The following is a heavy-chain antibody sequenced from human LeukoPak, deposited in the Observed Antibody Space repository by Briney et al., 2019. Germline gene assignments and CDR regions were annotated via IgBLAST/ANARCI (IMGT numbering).Heavy chain of an antibody. CDR2: ISAYNGNT. V-gene: IGHV1-18*01. CDR3: ARDRYYDSSGYVPLGY. CDR1: GYTFTSYG. J-gene: IGHJ4*02. D-gene: IGHD3-22*01. Sequence: ASVKVSCKASGYTFTSYGISWVRQAPGQGLEWMGWISAYNGNTNYAQKLQGSVTMTTDTSTSTAYMELRSLRSDDTAVYYCARDRYYDSSGYVPLGYWGQGTLVTVSS.